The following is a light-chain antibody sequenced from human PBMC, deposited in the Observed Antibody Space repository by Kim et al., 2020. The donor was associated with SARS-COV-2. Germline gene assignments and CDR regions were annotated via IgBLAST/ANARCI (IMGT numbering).Light chain of an antibody. CDR2: GAS. V-gene: IGKV1-12*01. J-gene: IGKJ4*01. CDR1: QAMFHL. CDR3: KQYESYPLT. Sequence: SASVGDRVNITCRERQAMFHLLAWYQQKPSKPPKVLIYGASSVHPGVPYRFSGSGSGTDFTLTISSLQPEDFATYYCKQYESYPLTFGGGTKLEI.